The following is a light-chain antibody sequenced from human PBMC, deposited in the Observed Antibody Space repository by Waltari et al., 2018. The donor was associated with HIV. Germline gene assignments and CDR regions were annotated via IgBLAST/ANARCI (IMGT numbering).Light chain of an antibody. CDR3: QQAVSPLLT. Sequence: DIQMTQSPSSVSASVGDRVTITCRASRDISYWLAWYQQTPGKAPKLLIYGASSLQSGLPSRFSSSGSGTHFTLTINSLQPEDFGTYYCQQAVSPLLTFGGGTKVDIK. J-gene: IGKJ4*01. CDR1: RDISYW. V-gene: IGKV1-12*01. CDR2: GAS.